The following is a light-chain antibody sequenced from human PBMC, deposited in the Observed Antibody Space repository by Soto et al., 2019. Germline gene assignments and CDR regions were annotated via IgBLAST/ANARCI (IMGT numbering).Light chain of an antibody. J-gene: IGKJ4*01. CDR1: QGISRW. CDR3: QQTRDFPLT. Sequence: DSQITHSPSSVSASVRDTVTVTCRWSQGISRWLAWYQQKPGKAPRLLIYAASSLQNGVPPRFSGTYSGTDFSLTISSLQPGDSATYFCQQTRDFPLTLGGGTKVDIK. V-gene: IGKV1-12*01. CDR2: AAS.